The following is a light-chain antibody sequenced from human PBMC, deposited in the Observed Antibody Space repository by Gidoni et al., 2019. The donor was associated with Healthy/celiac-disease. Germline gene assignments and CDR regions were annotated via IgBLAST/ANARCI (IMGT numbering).Light chain of an antibody. CDR3: QQYNNWPRT. J-gene: IGKJ1*01. CDR1: QNVSSN. Sequence: ELVITQSPATLSVSPGERATLTCRASQNVSSNLAWYQQKPGQAPRLLIYGASTRANGIPARFSGSGCGTEFTLTISSLQSEDFAVYYCQQYNNWPRTFGQGTKVEIK. CDR2: GAS. V-gene: IGKV3-15*01.